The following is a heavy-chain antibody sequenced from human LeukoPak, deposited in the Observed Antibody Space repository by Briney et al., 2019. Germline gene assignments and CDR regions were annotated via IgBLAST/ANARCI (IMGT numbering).Heavy chain of an antibody. CDR1: GFTFSGSA. D-gene: IGHD3-3*01. Sequence: GGSLRLSCAASGFTFSGSAMHWVRQASGKGLGWVGRIRSKANSYATAYAASVRGRFTISRDDSKNTAYLQMNSLKTEDTAVYYCTRHERNDFWSGYYGMDVWGQGTTVTVSS. CDR2: IRSKANSYAT. V-gene: IGHV3-73*01. CDR3: TRHERNDFWSGYYGMDV. J-gene: IGHJ6*02.